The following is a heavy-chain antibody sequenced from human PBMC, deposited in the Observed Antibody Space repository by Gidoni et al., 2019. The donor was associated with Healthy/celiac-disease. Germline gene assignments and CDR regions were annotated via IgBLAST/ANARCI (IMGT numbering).Heavy chain of an antibody. CDR2: IIPILGIA. CDR1: GGTFSSYA. D-gene: IGHD2-2*01. CDR3: ARTGGYCSSTSCPPGYGMDV. V-gene: IGHV1-69*04. Sequence: QVQLVQSGAEVKKPGSSVKVSCKASGGTFSSYAISWVRQAPGQGLEWMGRIIPILGIANYAQKFQGRVTITADKSTSTAYMELSSLRSEDTAVYYCARTGGYCSSTSCPPGYGMDVWGQGTTVTVSS. J-gene: IGHJ6*02.